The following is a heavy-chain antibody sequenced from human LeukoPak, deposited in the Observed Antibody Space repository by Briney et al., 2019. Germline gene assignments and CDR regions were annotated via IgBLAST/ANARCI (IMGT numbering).Heavy chain of an antibody. CDR1: GDSVSSNSAA. D-gene: IGHD5-24*01. J-gene: IGHJ4*02. V-gene: IGHV6-1*01. Sequence: SGPTLVKPSQTLSLTRAISGDSVSSNSAAWNWIRQSPSRGLEWLGRTYYMSKWHNDYAESVKSRITINPDTSKNQFSLQLNSVTPEDTAVYYCAREGRWLQPFDCWGQGTLVTVSS. CDR3: AREGRWLQPFDC. CDR2: TYYMSKWHN.